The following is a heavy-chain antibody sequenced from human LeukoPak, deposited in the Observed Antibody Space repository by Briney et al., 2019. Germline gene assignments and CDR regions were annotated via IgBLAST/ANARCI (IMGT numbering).Heavy chain of an antibody. CDR2: IGGSGGST. CDR3: AKAGGSSIAARRAIDY. V-gene: IGHV3-23*01. Sequence: GGSLRLSCAASGFTFSSYAMSWVRQAPGKGLEWVSAIGGSGGSTYYADSVKGRFTISRDNSKNTLYLQMNSLRAEDTAVYYCAKAGGSSIAARRAIDYWGQGTLVTVSS. D-gene: IGHD6-6*01. J-gene: IGHJ4*02. CDR1: GFTFSSYA.